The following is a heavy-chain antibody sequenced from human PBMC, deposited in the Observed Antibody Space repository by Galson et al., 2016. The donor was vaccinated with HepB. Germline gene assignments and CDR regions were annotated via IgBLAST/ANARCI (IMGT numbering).Heavy chain of an antibody. V-gene: IGHV4-4*02. Sequence: ETLSLTCAVSGGSISTSSWWSWVRRPPGKGLEWIGEKHYSEDTNYNPSLKSRVAISTDKSRNQFSLNLNSVTAADTAVYYCARRSENYYGPFDYWGQGILVTVSS. CDR3: ARRSENYYGPFDY. J-gene: IGHJ4*02. CDR1: GGSISTSSW. D-gene: IGHD1-26*01. CDR2: KHYSEDT.